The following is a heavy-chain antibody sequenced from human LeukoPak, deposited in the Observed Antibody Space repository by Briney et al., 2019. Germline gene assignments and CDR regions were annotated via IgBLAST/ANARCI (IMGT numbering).Heavy chain of an antibody. Sequence: SVKVSCKASGYTFTGYYMHWVRQAPGQGLEWMGWINPISGGTNYAQKFQGRVTMTRDTSISTAYMELSRLRSDDTAVYYCRTDRYGDYGDYIDYWGQGTLVTVSS. CDR2: INPISGGT. CDR1: GYTFTGYY. CDR3: RTDRYGDYGDYIDY. J-gene: IGHJ4*02. D-gene: IGHD4-17*01. V-gene: IGHV1-2*02.